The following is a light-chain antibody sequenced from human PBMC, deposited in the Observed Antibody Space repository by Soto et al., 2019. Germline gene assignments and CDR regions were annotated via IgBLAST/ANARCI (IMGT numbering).Light chain of an antibody. CDR1: SSDGGGYNF. V-gene: IGLV2-8*01. J-gene: IGLJ2*01. Sequence: QSALTQPPSASGSPGQSVTISCTGTSSDGGGYNFVSWYQQHPGKAPKLMIYDVTERPSGVPDRFSGSKSGNTASLTVSGLQGEDEAEYYCASYAGSNIPVLFGGGTKVTVL. CDR3: ASYAGSNIPVL. CDR2: DVT.